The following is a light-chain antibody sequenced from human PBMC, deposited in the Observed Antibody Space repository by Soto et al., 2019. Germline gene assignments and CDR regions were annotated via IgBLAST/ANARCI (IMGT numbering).Light chain of an antibody. CDR3: QQRSNWPT. CDR1: QSVSSY. CDR2: AAS. Sequence: EIVLTQSPATLSLSPGERAILSCRASQSVSSYLAWYQQKPGQAPRLLIYAASNRATGIPSRFSGSGFRTDFTLTISSLEPEDFAVYYCQQRSNWPTFGQGTRLEIK. J-gene: IGKJ5*01. V-gene: IGKV3-11*01.